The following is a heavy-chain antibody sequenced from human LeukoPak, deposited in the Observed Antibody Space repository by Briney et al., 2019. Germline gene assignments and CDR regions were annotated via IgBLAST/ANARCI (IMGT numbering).Heavy chain of an antibody. CDR3: SSSTMVRGSLHYYYYYMDV. CDR2: IRSKAYGGTT. Sequence: GGSLRLSCTASGFTFGDHAMSWVRQAPGKGLEWVGFIRSKAYGGTTEYAASVKGRFTISRDDLKSIAYLQMNSLKTEDTAVYYCSSSTMVRGSLHYYYYYMDVWGKGTTVTISS. J-gene: IGHJ6*03. V-gene: IGHV3-49*04. CDR1: GFTFGDHA. D-gene: IGHD3-10*01.